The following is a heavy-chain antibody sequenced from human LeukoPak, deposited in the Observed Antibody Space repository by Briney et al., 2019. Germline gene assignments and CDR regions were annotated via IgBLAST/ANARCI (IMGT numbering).Heavy chain of an antibody. CDR1: GVSISDYY. CDR3: ARGGYYFERSGSLDY. V-gene: IGHV4-59*01. J-gene: IGHJ4*02. CDR2: ISYTGIT. D-gene: IGHD3-22*01. Sequence: SETLSLTCTVSGVSISDYYWSWIRQPPGKGLEWIGHISYTGITKNNPPLESRVAISVDSSKNQISLKMSSVTAEDTAVYYCARGGYYFERSGSLDYWGQGSLVTVSS.